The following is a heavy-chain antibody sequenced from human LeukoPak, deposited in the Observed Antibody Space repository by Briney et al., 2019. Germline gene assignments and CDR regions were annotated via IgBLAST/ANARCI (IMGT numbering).Heavy chain of an antibody. CDR3: ARDRYSSGWYGSGAFDI. Sequence: SETLSLTCTVSGGSISSYYWSWTRQPPGKGLEWIGYIYYSGSTNYNPSLKSRVTISVDTSKNQFSLKLSSVTAADMAVYYCARDRYSSGWYGSGAFDIWGQGTMVTVSS. J-gene: IGHJ3*02. CDR1: GGSISSYY. V-gene: IGHV4-59*01. CDR2: IYYSGST. D-gene: IGHD6-19*01.